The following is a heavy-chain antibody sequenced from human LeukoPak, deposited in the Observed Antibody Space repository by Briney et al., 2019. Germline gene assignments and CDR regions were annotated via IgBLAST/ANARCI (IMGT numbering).Heavy chain of an antibody. CDR3: ASGLELDY. CDR2: IKQDGSEK. J-gene: IGHJ4*02. CDR1: GFTFRSYW. Sequence: GGSLRLSCAASGFTFRSYWMRWVHRAPGKGLEWVANIKQDGSEKNYVDSVKGRFTISRDNAKNSLYLQMNSLRAEDTAVYYCASGLELDYWGQGTLVTVSS. V-gene: IGHV3-7*03.